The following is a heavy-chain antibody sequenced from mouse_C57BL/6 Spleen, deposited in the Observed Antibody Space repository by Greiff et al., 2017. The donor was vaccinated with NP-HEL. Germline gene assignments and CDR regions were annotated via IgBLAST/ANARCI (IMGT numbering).Heavy chain of an antibody. CDR3: ARLATVVATPNWFAY. J-gene: IGHJ3*01. CDR2: IDPSDSYT. CDR1: GYTFTSYW. V-gene: IGHV1-59*01. Sequence: QVQLQQPGAELVRPGTSVKLSCKASGYTFTSYWMHWVKQRPGQGLEWIGVIDPSDSYTNYNQKFKGKATLTVDTSSSTAYMQLSSLTSEDSAVYYCARLATVVATPNWFAYWGQGTLVTVSA. D-gene: IGHD1-1*01.